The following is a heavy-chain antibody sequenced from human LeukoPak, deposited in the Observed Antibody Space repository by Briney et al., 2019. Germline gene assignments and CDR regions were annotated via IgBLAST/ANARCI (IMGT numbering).Heavy chain of an antibody. Sequence: KTSETLSLTCAVYGGSFSGYYWSWIRQPPGKGLEWIGEINHSGSTNYNPSLKSRVTISVDTSKNQFSLKLSSVTAADTAVYYCAGKEATYYYDSSGYYPFDYWGQGTLVTVSS. CDR1: GGSFSGYY. V-gene: IGHV4-34*01. J-gene: IGHJ4*02. CDR3: AGKEATYYYDSSGYYPFDY. D-gene: IGHD3-22*01. CDR2: INHSGST.